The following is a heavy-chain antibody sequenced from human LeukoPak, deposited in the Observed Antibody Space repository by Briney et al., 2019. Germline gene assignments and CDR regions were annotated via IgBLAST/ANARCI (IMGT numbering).Heavy chain of an antibody. J-gene: IGHJ4*02. CDR3: ARAYTNGDYLDY. CDR2: ISDSSRHI. V-gene: IGHV3-21*01. CDR1: GFTFSRYS. Sequence: PGGSLRLSCAASGFTFSRYSVNWVRQAPGKGLEWVSCISDSSRHIYYADSVKGRFTISRDNAKSSASLQMSSLRVDDTAVYYCARAYTNGDYLDYWGQGTQVTVSS. D-gene: IGHD4-17*01.